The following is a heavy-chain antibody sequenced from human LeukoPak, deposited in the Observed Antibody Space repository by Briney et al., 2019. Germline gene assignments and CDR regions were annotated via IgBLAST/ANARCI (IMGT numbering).Heavy chain of an antibody. D-gene: IGHD2-8*01. Sequence: PGGSLRLSCVASGFTFSSYAMRWVRQAPGKGLEWVSVIYSGGKTFYADSVKGRFTISRDDSKNTLYLQMNSLRAEDTAIYYCARDGDDTTNWWGQGTLVTVSS. V-gene: IGHV3-23*01. CDR1: GFTFSSYA. J-gene: IGHJ4*02. CDR2: IYSGGKT. CDR3: ARDGDDTTNW.